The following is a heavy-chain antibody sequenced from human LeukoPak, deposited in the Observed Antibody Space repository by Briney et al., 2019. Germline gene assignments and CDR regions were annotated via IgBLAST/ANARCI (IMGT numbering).Heavy chain of an antibody. CDR3: ARELFGSGSYASY. V-gene: IGHV3-7*01. CDR2: IKEDGSEK. Sequence: GGTLRLSCAASGLTVSSYWMSWVRQAPGKGLEWVANIKEDGSEKYYVDSVKGRFTISRDNAYNSLYLQMNSLRAEDTAVYYCARELFGSGSYASYWGQGTLVTVSS. D-gene: IGHD3-10*01. CDR1: GLTVSSYW. J-gene: IGHJ4*02.